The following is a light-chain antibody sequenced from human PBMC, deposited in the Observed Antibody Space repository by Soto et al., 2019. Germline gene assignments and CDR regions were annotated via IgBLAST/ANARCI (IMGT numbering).Light chain of an antibody. CDR2: EVS. V-gene: IGLV2-14*01. CDR3: NSCTSSKTVV. J-gene: IGLJ2*01. CDR1: SSDVGAYNY. Sequence: QSALTQPASVSGSPGQSITISCTGTSSDVGAYNYVSWYQQHPGKAPQLMISEVSKRPSGVSNRFSGSKSGNTASLTISGLLDEDEAHYYCNSCTSSKTVVFGGGTQRTFL.